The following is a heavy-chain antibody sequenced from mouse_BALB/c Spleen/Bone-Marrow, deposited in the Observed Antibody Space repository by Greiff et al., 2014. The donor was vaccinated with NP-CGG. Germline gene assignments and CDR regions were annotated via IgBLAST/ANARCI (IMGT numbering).Heavy chain of an antibody. CDR1: GFTFTDYF. Sequence: VQLKESGGGLVQPGCSLRLSCTTSGFTFTDYFMTWVRQPPGKALEWLGFIRNKANGYTTEYNPSVKGRFTISRDTSQGILYLQMNTLRAEDSAIYFCARDYSGYFDFWGQGTTLTVSS. CDR2: IRNKANGYTT. V-gene: IGHV7-3*02. D-gene: IGHD5-1*01. CDR3: ARDYSGYFDF. J-gene: IGHJ2*01.